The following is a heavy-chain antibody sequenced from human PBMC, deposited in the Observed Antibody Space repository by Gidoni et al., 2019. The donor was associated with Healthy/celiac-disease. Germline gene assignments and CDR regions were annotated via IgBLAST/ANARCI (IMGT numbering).Heavy chain of an antibody. D-gene: IGHD3-16*01. CDR2: INHSGST. J-gene: IGHJ2*01. Sequence: QVQLQQWGAGLLKPSETLSLTCAVYGGSFRGYYWRWIRQPPGKGLEWIGEINHSGSTNYNPSLKSRVTISVDTSKNQFSLKLSSVTAADTAVYYCARGGDLWVTRYWYFDLWGRGTLVTVSS. CDR1: GGSFRGYY. V-gene: IGHV4-34*01. CDR3: ARGGDLWVTRYWYFDL.